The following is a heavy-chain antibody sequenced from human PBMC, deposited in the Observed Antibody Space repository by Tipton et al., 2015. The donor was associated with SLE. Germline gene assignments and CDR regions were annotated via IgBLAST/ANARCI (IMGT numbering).Heavy chain of an antibody. CDR2: INHSGST. V-gene: IGHV4-34*01. D-gene: IGHD4/OR15-4a*01. J-gene: IGHJ4*02. Sequence: TLSLTCAVYGGSLSGYYWTWIRQPPGRGLEWIGEINHSGSTNYNPSLKSRVTISVDTSKNQFSLKLRSVTAADAAVYYCARRCAKGLGYWGQGTLVTVSS. CDR3: ARRCAKGLGY. CDR1: GGSLSGYY.